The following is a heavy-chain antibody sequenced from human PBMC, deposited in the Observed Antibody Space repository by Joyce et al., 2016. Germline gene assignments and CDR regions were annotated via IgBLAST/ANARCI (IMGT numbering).Heavy chain of an antibody. Sequence: EVQLVESGGGLVKPGGFLRLSCAATGFTFSDYDMNWVRQPPGKGLEWVSSSGRTSSYKYYADSVKGRFTISRDNPNKSLYLQMNSLRAEDTAVYFCAREKDLDAVIGDLWGQGTLVTVSS. V-gene: IGHV3-21*01. CDR2: SGRTSSYK. CDR1: GFTFSDYD. CDR3: AREKDLDAVIGDL. D-gene: IGHD2-21*01. J-gene: IGHJ4*02.